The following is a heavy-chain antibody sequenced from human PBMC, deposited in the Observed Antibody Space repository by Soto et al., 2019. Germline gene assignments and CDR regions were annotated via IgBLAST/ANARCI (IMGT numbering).Heavy chain of an antibody. CDR1: WDSVSIGEY. J-gene: IGHJ4*02. V-gene: IGHV4-38-2*01. Sequence: PSDTLSISCDASWDSVSIGEYWALFRQPPGKGLEWIGSIYHSETTYYNPPLKSRVTISVDTSKNQFSLRLSSVTAADSAVYYCARTDNVGYHPYFGQGPLVTVPS. CDR3: ARTDNVGYHPY. D-gene: IGHD2-15*01. CDR2: IYHSETT.